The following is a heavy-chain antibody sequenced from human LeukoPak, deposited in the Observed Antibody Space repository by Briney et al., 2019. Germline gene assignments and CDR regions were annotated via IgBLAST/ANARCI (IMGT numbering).Heavy chain of an antibody. CDR2: NYYSGST. J-gene: IGHJ6*03. Sequence: SETLSLTCTVSGGSIRSSSYYWGWIRQPPGKGLEWIGSNYYSGSTYYNPSLKSRVTISVDTSKNQFSLKLSSVTAADTAVYYCARRKGAYSYYYYYMDVWGKGTPVTVSS. D-gene: IGHD4/OR15-4a*01. CDR1: GGSIRSSSYY. V-gene: IGHV4-39*01. CDR3: ARRKGAYSYYYYYMDV.